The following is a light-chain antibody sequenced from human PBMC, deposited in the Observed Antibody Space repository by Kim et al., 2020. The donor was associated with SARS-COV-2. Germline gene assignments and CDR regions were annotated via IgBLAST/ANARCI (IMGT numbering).Light chain of an antibody. CDR1: SSDVSGYKY. CDR2: DVN. Sequence: GQSITIDCPGTSSDVSGYKYVSWYQKNPRKAPKRMIYDVNNRPSGVSNRFSGSQSGYTASLTISGLQAEDEADYYCISYTSRNTVVFGGGTQLTVL. CDR3: ISYTSRNTVV. V-gene: IGLV2-14*03. J-gene: IGLJ2*01.